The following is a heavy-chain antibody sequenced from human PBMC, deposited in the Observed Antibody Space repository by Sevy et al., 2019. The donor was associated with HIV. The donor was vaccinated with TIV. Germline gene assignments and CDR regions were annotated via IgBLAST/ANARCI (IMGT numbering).Heavy chain of an antibody. J-gene: IGHJ6*02. D-gene: IGHD6-13*01. CDR2: ISTRSSAI. V-gene: IGHV3-48*01. CDR3: ARESASGTPGGVYYYYYNMDV. CDR1: GFTFSSFS. Sequence: GGSLRLSCAASGFTFSSFSMNWVRQAPGKGPEWISYISTRSSAIYYADSMKGRFTISRDNHKNSLYLQMNSLRAEDTAVYYCARESASGTPGGVYYYYYNMDVWGQGTTVTVSS.